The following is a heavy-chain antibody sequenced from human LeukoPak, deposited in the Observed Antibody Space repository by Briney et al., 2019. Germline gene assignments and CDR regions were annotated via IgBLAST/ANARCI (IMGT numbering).Heavy chain of an antibody. Sequence: AETLSLTCTVSGGSISSYYWSWLRQPAGKGLEGIGRIYTSGSTNYHPSLKSRVTMSVDTSKNQFSLKLSSVTAADTAVYYCARELGYCSSTSCYHDAFDIWGQGTMVTVSS. CDR3: ARELGYCSSTSCYHDAFDI. D-gene: IGHD2-2*01. J-gene: IGHJ3*02. CDR2: IYTSGST. CDR1: GGSISSYY. V-gene: IGHV4-4*07.